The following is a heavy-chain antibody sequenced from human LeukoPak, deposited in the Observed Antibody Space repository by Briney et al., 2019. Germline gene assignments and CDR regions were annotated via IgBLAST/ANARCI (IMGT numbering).Heavy chain of an antibody. D-gene: IGHD3-9*01. CDR2: ISGSGGST. J-gene: IGHJ4*02. V-gene: IGHV3-23*01. CDR1: GFTLSSYA. Sequence: GGSLRLSCAASGFTLSSYALSLFRQAPGKRLESVSAISGSGGSTYYADSVKGRFTISRDNSKNTLYLQMNSLRAEDTAVYYCAKIGDILTGYSDWGQGTLVTVSS. CDR3: AKIGDILTGYSD.